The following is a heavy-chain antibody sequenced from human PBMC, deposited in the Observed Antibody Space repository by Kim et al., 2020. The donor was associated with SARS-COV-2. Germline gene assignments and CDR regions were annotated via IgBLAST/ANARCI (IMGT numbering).Heavy chain of an antibody. D-gene: IGHD6-19*01. J-gene: IGHJ4*02. CDR1: GFTFSSYE. CDR3: ARDSAGPYSSGWYRSYYFDY. Sequence: GGSLRLSCAASGFTFSSYEMNWVRQAPGKGLEWVSYISSSGSTIYYADSVKGRFTISRDNAKNSLYLQMNSLRAEDTAVYYCARDSAGPYSSGWYRSYYFDYWGQGTLVTVSS. V-gene: IGHV3-48*03. CDR2: ISSSGSTI.